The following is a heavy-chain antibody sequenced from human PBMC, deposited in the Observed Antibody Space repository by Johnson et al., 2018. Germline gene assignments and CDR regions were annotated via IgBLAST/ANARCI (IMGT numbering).Heavy chain of an antibody. CDR2: ISYDGSNK. CDR3: ASDSGRIVVVPAAFYYYYGMDV. V-gene: IGHV3-30*03. CDR1: GFTFSSYG. Sequence: QVQLVQSGGGVVQPGRSLRLSCAASGFTFSSYGMHWVRQAPGKGLEWVAVISYDGSNKYYADSVKGRFTISRDNSKNTLYLQRNSLRDEDTAVYYCASDSGRIVVVPAAFYYYYGMDVWGQGTTVTVSS. D-gene: IGHD2-2*01. J-gene: IGHJ6*02.